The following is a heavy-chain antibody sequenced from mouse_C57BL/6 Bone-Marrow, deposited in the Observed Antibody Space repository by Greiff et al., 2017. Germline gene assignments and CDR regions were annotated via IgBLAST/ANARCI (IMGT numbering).Heavy chain of an antibody. CDR2: INPNNGGT. J-gene: IGHJ2*01. CDR1: GYTFTDYY. CDR3: ARYYYSNLDY. D-gene: IGHD2-5*01. V-gene: IGHV1-26*01. Sequence: VQLQQSGPELVKPGASVKISCKASGYTFTDYYMNWVKQSHGKSLEWIGDINPNNGGTSYNQKFKGKATLTVDKSSSTAYMELRSLTSEDSAVYYCARYYYSNLDYWGQGTTLTVSS.